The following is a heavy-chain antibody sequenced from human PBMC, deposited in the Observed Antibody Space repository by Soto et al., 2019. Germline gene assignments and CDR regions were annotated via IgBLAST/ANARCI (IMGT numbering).Heavy chain of an antibody. Sequence: QVQLVQSGAEVKKPGSSVKVSCKASGGTFSSYAISWVRQAPGQGLEWMGGIIPIFGTANYAQKFQGRVTITADESTRTAYMELSSLRSEHTAVYYCAVGQGTSEYSNYGVDYWGQGTLVTVSS. D-gene: IGHD4-4*01. CDR2: IIPIFGTA. J-gene: IGHJ4*02. CDR1: GGTFSSYA. CDR3: AVGQGTSEYSNYGVDY. V-gene: IGHV1-69*01.